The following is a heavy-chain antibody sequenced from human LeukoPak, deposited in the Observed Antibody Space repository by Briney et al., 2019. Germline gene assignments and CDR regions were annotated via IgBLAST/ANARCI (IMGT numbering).Heavy chain of an antibody. CDR1: GGSISSGSYY. D-gene: IGHD3-16*01. CDR3: ARDYGGIDY. CDR2: IYTSGST. Sequence: SETLSLTCTVSGGSISSGSYYWSWIRQPAGKGLEWIGRIYTSGSTNYNPSLKSRVTISVDTSKNQFSLKLSSVTAADTAVYYCARDYGGIDYWGQGTLVTVSS. J-gene: IGHJ4*02. V-gene: IGHV4-61*02.